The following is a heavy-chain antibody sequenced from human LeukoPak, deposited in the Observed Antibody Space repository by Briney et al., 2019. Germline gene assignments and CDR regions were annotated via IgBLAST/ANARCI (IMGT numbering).Heavy chain of an antibody. CDR3: ARVPRDDGMDV. CDR2: ISYDGSNK. V-gene: IGHV3-30*03. Sequence: PGGSLRLSCAASGFTFSSYGMHWVRQAPGKGLEWVAVISYDGSNKYYADSVKGRFTISGDNSKNTLYLQMNSLRAEDTAVYYCARVPRDDGMDVWGQGTTVTVSS. J-gene: IGHJ6*02. CDR1: GFTFSSYG.